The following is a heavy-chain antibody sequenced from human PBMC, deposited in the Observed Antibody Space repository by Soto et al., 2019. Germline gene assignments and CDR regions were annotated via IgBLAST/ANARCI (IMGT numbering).Heavy chain of an antibody. CDR1: GFPFSSTD. CDR3: AKKSGWFNT. CDR2: IDGSGGTT. D-gene: IGHD3-10*01. V-gene: IGHV3-23*01. J-gene: IGHJ5*02. Sequence: GSLRLACAASGFPFSSTDMTWVRQAPGKGLDWVSTIDGSGGTTYYADSVKGRFTISRDNYMNTVYLQMNSLRADDKALYYCAKKSGWFNTWGQGALVTVYS.